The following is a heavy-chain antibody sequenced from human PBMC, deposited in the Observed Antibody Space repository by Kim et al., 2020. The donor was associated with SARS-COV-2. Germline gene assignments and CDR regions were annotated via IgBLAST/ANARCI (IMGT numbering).Heavy chain of an antibody. CDR2: ISYDGSNK. CDR1: GFTFSSYA. J-gene: IGHJ4*02. Sequence: GGSLRLSCAASGFTFSSYAMHWVRQAPGKGLEWVAVISYDGSNKYYADSVKGRFTISRDNSKNTLYLQMNSLRAEDTAVYYCALPRGDYGSFDYWGQGTL. D-gene: IGHD4-17*01. CDR3: ALPRGDYGSFDY. V-gene: IGHV3-30*04.